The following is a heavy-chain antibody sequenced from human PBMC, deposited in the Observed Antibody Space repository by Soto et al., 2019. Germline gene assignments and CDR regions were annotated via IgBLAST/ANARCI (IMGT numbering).Heavy chain of an antibody. CDR1: GFTFSSYA. V-gene: IGHV3-23*01. J-gene: IGHJ4*02. CDR2: ISGSGGST. D-gene: IGHD6-19*01. Sequence: PGGSLRLSCAASGFTFSSYAMSWVRQAPGKGLEWVSAISGSGGSTYYADSVKGRFTISRDNSKNTLYLQMNSLRAEDTAVYYCAKAQQQWLLLGPYYFDYWGQGTLVTVSS. CDR3: AKAQQQWLLLGPYYFDY.